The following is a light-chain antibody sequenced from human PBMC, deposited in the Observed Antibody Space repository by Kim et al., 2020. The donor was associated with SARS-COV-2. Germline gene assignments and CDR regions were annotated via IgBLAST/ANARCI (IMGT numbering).Light chain of an antibody. CDR2: GAS. CDR1: QSVSSSY. CDR3: QQYGSSPSYS. J-gene: IGKJ2*03. Sequence: SPGERATISCRASQSVSSSYLAWYQQKPGQAPRLLIYGASSRATGIPDRFSGSGSGTDFTLTISRLEPEDFAVYYCQQYGSSPSYSFGQGTKLEI. V-gene: IGKV3-20*01.